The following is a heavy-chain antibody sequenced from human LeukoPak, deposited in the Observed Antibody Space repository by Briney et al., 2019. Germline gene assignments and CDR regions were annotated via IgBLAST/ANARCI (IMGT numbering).Heavy chain of an antibody. V-gene: IGHV1-46*01. J-gene: IGHJ4*02. CDR3: AKDQQWLVLSQGRYYFDY. D-gene: IGHD6-19*01. CDR1: GYTFTSYY. CDR2: INPSGGST. Sequence: EASVKVSCKASGYTFTSYYMHWVRQAPGQGLEWMGIINPSGGSTSYAQKFQGRVTMTRDMSTSTVYMELSSLRAEDTAVYYCAKDQQWLVLSQGRYYFDYWGQGTLVTVSS.